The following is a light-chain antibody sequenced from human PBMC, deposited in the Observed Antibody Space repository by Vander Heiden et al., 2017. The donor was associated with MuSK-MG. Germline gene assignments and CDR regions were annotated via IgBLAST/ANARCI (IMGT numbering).Light chain of an antibody. CDR2: DVT. J-gene: IGLJ3*02. CDR1: NSDLGVYHY. Sequence: QSALTQPASVSGSPGQSITISCTGVNSDLGVYHYVSWYQQHPGKAPQLIIYDVTDRPSGISNRFSGSKSGNSASLTISGLRAQDEADYYCCSYTSRNSLWVFGGGTKLTVL. V-gene: IGLV2-14*03. CDR3: CSYTSRNSLWV.